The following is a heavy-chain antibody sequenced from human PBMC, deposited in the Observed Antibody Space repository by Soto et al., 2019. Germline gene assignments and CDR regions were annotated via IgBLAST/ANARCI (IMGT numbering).Heavy chain of an antibody. D-gene: IGHD1-26*01. CDR1: GGSISSGGYY. V-gene: IGHV4-31*03. CDR2: IYYSGST. Sequence: SETLSLTCTVSGGSISSGGYYWSWIRQHPGKGLEWIGYIYYSGSTYYNPSLKSRVTISVDTSKNQFSLKLSSVTAADTAVYYRATTRNSGPNYYYGMDVWGQGTTVTVSS. CDR3: ATTRNSGPNYYYGMDV. J-gene: IGHJ6*02.